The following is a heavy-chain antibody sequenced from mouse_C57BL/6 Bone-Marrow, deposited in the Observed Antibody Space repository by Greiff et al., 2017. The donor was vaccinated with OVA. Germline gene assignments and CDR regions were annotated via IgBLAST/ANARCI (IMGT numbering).Heavy chain of an antibody. D-gene: IGHD6-5*01. CDR3: ARRPFLYYYAMDY. Sequence: QVQLKQPGAELVRPGTSVKLSCKASGYTFTSYWMHWVKQRPGQGLEWIGVIDPSDSYTNYNQKFKGKATLTVDTSSSTAYMQLSSLTSEDSAVYYCARRPFLYYYAMDYWGQGTSVTVSS. J-gene: IGHJ4*01. CDR2: IDPSDSYT. CDR1: GYTFTSYW. V-gene: IGHV1-59*01.